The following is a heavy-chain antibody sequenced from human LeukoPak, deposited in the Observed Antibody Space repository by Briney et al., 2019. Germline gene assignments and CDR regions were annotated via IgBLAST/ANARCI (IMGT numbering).Heavy chain of an antibody. V-gene: IGHV1-8*01. J-gene: IGHJ6*02. Sequence: ASVKVSCKASGYTFTSYDINWVRQATGQGLEWMGWMNPNGGNTGYAQKFQGRVTMTRNTSISTAYMELSSLRSEDTAVYYCARGHSSSWYSNYYYYYGMDVWGQGTTVTVSS. D-gene: IGHD6-13*01. CDR1: GYTFTSYD. CDR3: ARGHSSSWYSNYYYYYGMDV. CDR2: MNPNGGNT.